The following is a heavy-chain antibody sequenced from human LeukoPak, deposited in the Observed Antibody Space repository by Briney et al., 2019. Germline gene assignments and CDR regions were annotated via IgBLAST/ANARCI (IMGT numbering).Heavy chain of an antibody. Sequence: ASVKVSCKASGYTFTSYDINWVRQATGQGLEWMGWMSPNSGNTGYAQKFQGRVTMTRNTSISTAYMELSSLRSEDTAVYYCARVSPYYYGSGRFGFWGQGTMVTVSS. J-gene: IGHJ3*01. D-gene: IGHD3-10*01. CDR3: ARVSPYYYGSGRFGF. CDR1: GYTFTSYD. CDR2: MSPNSGNT. V-gene: IGHV1-8*01.